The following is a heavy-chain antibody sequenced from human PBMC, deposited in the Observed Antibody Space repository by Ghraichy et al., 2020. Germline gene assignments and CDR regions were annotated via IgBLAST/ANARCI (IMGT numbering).Heavy chain of an antibody. J-gene: IGHJ2*01. CDR3: ARVPAIAAADIWYFEL. Sequence: ASVKVSCKASGYTFTGYYMHWVRQAPGQGLEWMGWINPNSGGTNYAQKFQGRVTMTRDTSISTAYMELSRLRSYDTAVYYCARVPAIAAADIWYFELWGRGTLVTVSS. CDR1: GYTFTGYY. CDR2: INPNSGGT. D-gene: IGHD6-13*01. V-gene: IGHV1-2*02.